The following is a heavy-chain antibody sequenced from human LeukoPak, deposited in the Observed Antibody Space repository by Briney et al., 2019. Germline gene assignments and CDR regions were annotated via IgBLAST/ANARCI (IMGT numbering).Heavy chain of an antibody. V-gene: IGHV3-30*02. J-gene: IGHJ4*02. Sequence: GGSLRLSCAASGFTFSSYGMHWVRQAPGKGLEWVAFIRYDGSNKYYADSVKGRFTISRDNAKNSLYLQMNSLRAEDTAVYYCARKYSGYDRYFDYWGQGTLVTVSS. D-gene: IGHD5-12*01. CDR1: GFTFSSYG. CDR3: ARKYSGYDRYFDY. CDR2: IRYDGSNK.